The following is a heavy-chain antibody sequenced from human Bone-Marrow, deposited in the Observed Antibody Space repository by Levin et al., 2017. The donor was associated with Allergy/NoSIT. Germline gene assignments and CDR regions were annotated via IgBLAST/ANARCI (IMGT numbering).Heavy chain of an antibody. Sequence: ASGVSFRSNGLSWVRQAPGKGGEGGGRRRRRGGKKEDADSVKGRFTISRDDSKNTLHLQMNSLRAEDTAVYYCAIMYYGSGTYGWFDSWGQGTPVTVSS. V-gene: IGHV3-23*01. CDR1: GVSFRSNG. CDR3: AIMYYGSGTYGWFDS. CDR2: RRRRGGKK. J-gene: IGHJ5*01. D-gene: IGHD3-10*01.